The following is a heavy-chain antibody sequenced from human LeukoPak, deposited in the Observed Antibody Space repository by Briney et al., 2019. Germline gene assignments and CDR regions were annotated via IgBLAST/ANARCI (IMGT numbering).Heavy chain of an antibody. CDR2: IRTKADSYAT. V-gene: IGHV3-73*01. J-gene: IGHJ4*02. Sequence: GGSLRLSCAPSGFTLSGSVIHWARHASGKGREWVGRIRTKADSYATAYAASVKGRFTISRDDTKNTAYLQMNSLTTEDTAVYYCTSGWPYYFDYWGQGTLVTVSS. D-gene: IGHD2-15*01. CDR1: GFTLSGSV. CDR3: TSGWPYYFDY.